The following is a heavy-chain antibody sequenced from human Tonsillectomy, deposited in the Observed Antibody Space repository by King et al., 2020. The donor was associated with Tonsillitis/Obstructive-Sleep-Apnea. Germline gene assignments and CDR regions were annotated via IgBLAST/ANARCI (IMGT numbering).Heavy chain of an antibody. J-gene: IGHJ6*02. Sequence: VQLQESGPGLVKPSQTLSLTCTVSGGSISSGGYCWSWIRQHPGKGLEWIGYIYYSGSTYYNPSLKSRVTISVDTSKNQFSLKLSSVTAADTAVYYCARLVVPAARGEYYYYYYGMDVWGQGTTVTVSS. V-gene: IGHV4-31*03. CDR3: ARLVVPAARGEYYYYYYGMDV. CDR2: IYYSGST. D-gene: IGHD2-2*01. CDR1: GGSISSGGYC.